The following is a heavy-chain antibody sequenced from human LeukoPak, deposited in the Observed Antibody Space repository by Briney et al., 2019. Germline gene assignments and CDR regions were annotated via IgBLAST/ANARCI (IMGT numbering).Heavy chain of an antibody. Sequence: PSETLSLTCTVSGGSISTYYWSWIRQPPGKRLEWIGYIYYSGSTNYNPSLKSRVTISVDTSKNQFSLKLSSVTAADTAVYYCARRMDDAFDIWGQGTMVTVSS. CDR2: IYYSGST. J-gene: IGHJ3*02. CDR3: ARRMDDAFDI. V-gene: IGHV4-59*01. D-gene: IGHD2-8*01. CDR1: GGSISTYY.